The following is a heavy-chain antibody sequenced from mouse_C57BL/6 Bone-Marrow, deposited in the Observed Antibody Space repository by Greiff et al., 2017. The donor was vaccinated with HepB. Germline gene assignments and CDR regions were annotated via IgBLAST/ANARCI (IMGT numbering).Heavy chain of an antibody. CDR3: ARGYFGGFAY. V-gene: IGHV5-16*01. CDR1: GFTFSDYY. J-gene: IGHJ3*01. Sequence: DVQLVESEGGLVQPGRSMKLSCTASGFTFSDYYMAWVRQVPEKGLEWVANINYDGSSTYYLDSLKSRFIISRDNAKNILYLQMSSLKSEDTATYYCARGYFGGFAYWGQGTLVTVSA. CDR2: INYDGSST.